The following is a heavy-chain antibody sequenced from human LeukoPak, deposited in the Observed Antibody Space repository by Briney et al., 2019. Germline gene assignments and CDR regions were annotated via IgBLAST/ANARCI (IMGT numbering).Heavy chain of an antibody. CDR1: RFTFSDYY. Sequence: GGSLRLSCATSRFTFSDYYLSWIRQAPGKGLEWVSYISSSTSYTNYADSVKGRFTISRDNAKNSLYLQMNSLRAEDTAVYYCARRGGSTATGYYFDYWGQGTLVTVSS. D-gene: IGHD3-10*01. CDR2: ISSSTSYT. V-gene: IGHV3-11*06. CDR3: ARRGGSTATGYYFDY. J-gene: IGHJ4*02.